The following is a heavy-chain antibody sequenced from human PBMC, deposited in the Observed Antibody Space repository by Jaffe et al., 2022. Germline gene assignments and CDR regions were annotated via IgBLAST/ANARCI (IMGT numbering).Heavy chain of an antibody. D-gene: IGHD4-17*01. CDR3: VRSRNDYGDFYYDY. J-gene: IGHJ4*02. Sequence: QVQLQESGPGLVKPSETLSLTCSVSNYSISSGYYWGWIRESPGKGLEWIGSRYHSGSTYYNPSLKSRVTISVDTSKNQFSLKVSSVTAADTAVYYCVRSRNDYGDFYYDYWGQGTLVTVSS. CDR2: RYHSGST. V-gene: IGHV4-38-2*02. CDR1: NYSISSGYY.